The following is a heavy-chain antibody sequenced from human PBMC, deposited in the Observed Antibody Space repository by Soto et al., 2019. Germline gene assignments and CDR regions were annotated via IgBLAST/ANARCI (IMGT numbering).Heavy chain of an antibody. CDR2: ISAYNGDT. Sequence: QVQLVQSGAEVKKPGASVKVSCKASGYTFASYGVSWVRQAPGQGLEWMGWISAYNGDTNYAQKLQGRVTMTTDTATSTAYMELRSLRSDDTAVYYCARVMDQQVIRPDFDDWGQGTLVTVSS. CDR1: GYTFASYG. J-gene: IGHJ4*02. V-gene: IGHV1-18*01. CDR3: ARVMDQQVIRPDFDD. D-gene: IGHD2-21*01.